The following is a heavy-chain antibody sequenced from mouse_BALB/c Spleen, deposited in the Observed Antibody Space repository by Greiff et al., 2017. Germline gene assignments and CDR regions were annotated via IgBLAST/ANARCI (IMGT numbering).Heavy chain of an antibody. CDR3: TRERPFYAMDY. CDR2: ISSGGSYT. V-gene: IGHV5-6-4*01. CDR1: GFTFSSYT. Sequence: EVKLVESGGGLVKPGGSLKLSCAASGFTFSSYTMSWVRQTPEKRLEWVATISSGGSYTYYPDSVKGRFTISRDNAKNTLYLQMSSLKSEDTAMYYCTRERPFYAMDYWGQGTSGTVSS. J-gene: IGHJ4*01.